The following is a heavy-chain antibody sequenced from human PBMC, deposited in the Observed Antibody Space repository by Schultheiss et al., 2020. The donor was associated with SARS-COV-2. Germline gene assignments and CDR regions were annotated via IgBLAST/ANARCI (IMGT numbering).Heavy chain of an antibody. CDR3: ARILTKVSSTWYFDY. Sequence: LRLSCAASGFTFSSYAMSWVRQAPGKGLEWLALIDWDDDKRYSTSLKSRLTISKDTSKNQVVLTMTNMDPVDTATYYCARILTKVSSTWYFDYWGQGTLVTVSS. V-gene: IGHV2-70*19. CDR1: GFTFSSYAM. J-gene: IGHJ4*02. CDR2: IDWDDDK. D-gene: IGHD6-13*01.